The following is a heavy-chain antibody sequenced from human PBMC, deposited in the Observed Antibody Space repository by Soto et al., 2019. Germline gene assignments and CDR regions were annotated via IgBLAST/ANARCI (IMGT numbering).Heavy chain of an antibody. Sequence: QVQLQESGPGLVKPSETLSLTCTVSGGSVSSGSYYWSWIRQPPGKGLEWIGYIYYSGSTNYNPSLKSRVTISVDTSKNQFSLKLSSVTAADTAVYYCVRDRPMAGNNGMDVWGQGTTVTVSS. CDR1: GGSVSSGSYY. CDR3: VRDRPMAGNNGMDV. V-gene: IGHV4-61*01. J-gene: IGHJ6*02. CDR2: IYYSGST. D-gene: IGHD6-19*01.